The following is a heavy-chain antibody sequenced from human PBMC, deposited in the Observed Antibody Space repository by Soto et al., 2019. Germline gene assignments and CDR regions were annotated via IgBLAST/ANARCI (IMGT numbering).Heavy chain of an antibody. V-gene: IGHV4-59*01. CDR2: IYYSGST. J-gene: IGHJ6*02. Sequence: SEALSLTCTVSGGSISSYYWSLIRQPPGKGLEWIGYIYYSGSTNYNPSLKSRVTISVDTSKNQFSLKLSSVTAADTAVYYCARAHGSGIGGMAVWVQGTTVTVSS. D-gene: IGHD3-10*01. CDR3: ARAHGSGIGGMAV. CDR1: GGSISSYY.